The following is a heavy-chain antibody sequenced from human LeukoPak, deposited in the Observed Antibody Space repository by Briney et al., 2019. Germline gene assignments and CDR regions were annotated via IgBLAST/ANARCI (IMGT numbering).Heavy chain of an antibody. J-gene: IGHJ4*02. CDR3: ARGDSSGYLLDY. D-gene: IGHD3-22*01. CDR2: ISSSSSYI. Sequence: GGSLRLSCAASGFTFSSYSMNWVRQAPGKGLEWVSSISSSSSYIYYADSVKGRFTISRDNAKNSLYLQMNSLRAEDTAVYYCARGDSSGYLLDYRGQGTLVTVSS. CDR1: GFTFSSYS. V-gene: IGHV3-21*01.